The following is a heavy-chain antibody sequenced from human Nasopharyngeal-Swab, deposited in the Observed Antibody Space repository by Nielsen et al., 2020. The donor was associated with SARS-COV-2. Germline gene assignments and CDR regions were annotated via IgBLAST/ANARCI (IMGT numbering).Heavy chain of an antibody. CDR2: ISGSGGST. V-gene: IGHV3-23*01. Sequence: GESLKMSWAATGLTFSSYAMSWVRKAPGKGLEWVSAISGSGGSTYYADSVKGRFTISRDNSKNTLYLQMNSLRAEDTAVYYCARKNYYDSSGYYLVHFYYYYYGMDVWGQGTTVTVSS. J-gene: IGHJ6*02. CDR1: GLTFSSYA. CDR3: ARKNYYDSSGYYLVHFYYYYYGMDV. D-gene: IGHD3-22*01.